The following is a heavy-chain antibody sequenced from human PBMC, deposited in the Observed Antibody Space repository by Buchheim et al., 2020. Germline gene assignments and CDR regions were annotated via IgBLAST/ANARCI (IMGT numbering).Heavy chain of an antibody. CDR1: GYTFTGYY. CDR2: INPNSGGT. D-gene: IGHD3-22*01. Sequence: QVQLVQSGAEVKKPGASVKVSCKASGYTFTGYYMHWVRQAPGQGLEWMGWINPNSGGTNYAQKFQGRVTMTRDTSISTAYMELSRVRSDDTAVYYCARDEYYDRGPGVLYNWFDPWGQGTL. V-gene: IGHV1-2*02. J-gene: IGHJ5*02. CDR3: ARDEYYDRGPGVLYNWFDP.